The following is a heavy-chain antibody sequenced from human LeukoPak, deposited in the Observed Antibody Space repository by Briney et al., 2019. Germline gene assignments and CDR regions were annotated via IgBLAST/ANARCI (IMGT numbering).Heavy chain of an antibody. CDR2: INWNGGST. V-gene: IGHV3-20*04. D-gene: IGHD2-15*01. CDR3: ARDCLGYPHDDDYPSCIDY. J-gene: IGHJ4*02. Sequence: PGGSLRLSCAASGFTFDDYGMSWVRQAPGKGLEWVSGINWNGGSTGYADSVKGRFTISRDNAKNSLYLQMNSLRAEDTALYYCARDCLGYPHDDDYPSCIDYWGQGTLVTVSS. CDR1: GFTFDDYG.